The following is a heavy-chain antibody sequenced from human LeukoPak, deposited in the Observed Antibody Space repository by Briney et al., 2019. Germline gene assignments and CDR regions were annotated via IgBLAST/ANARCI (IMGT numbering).Heavy chain of an antibody. CDR3: VQSGGMDV. CDR1: GFTFSRFS. CDR2: INNGGTGT. J-gene: IGHJ6*02. Sequence: GGSLRLSCAASGFTFSRFSMHWVREAPGKGLLWVSRINNGGTGTNYADSVKGRFTTSRDNAKNTLYLQMNSLRAEDTAVYYCVQSGGMDVWGQGTTVTVSS. V-gene: IGHV3-74*01.